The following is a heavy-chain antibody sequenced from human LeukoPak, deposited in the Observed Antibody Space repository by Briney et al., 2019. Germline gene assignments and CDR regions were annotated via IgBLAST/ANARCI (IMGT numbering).Heavy chain of an antibody. J-gene: IGHJ4*02. CDR2: INWNSDSI. CDR1: GFTFDDYA. CDR3: AINGGGDSGYGNFDY. D-gene: IGHD5-12*01. V-gene: IGHV3-9*01. Sequence: PGRSLRLSCAVSGFTFDDYAMHWVRQVPGKGLEWVSGINWNSDSIGYADSVKGRFTTSRDNAKNSLYLQMNSLRAEDTAFYYCAINGGGDSGYGNFDYRGQGTLVTVSS.